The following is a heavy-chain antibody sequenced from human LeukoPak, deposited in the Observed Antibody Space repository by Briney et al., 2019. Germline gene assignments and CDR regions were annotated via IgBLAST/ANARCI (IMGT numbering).Heavy chain of an antibody. Sequence: SETLSLTCAVYGGSFSGYYWSWIRQPPGKGLEWIGEINHSGSTNYNPSLKSRVTISVDTSKNQFSLKLSSVTAADTAVYYCVRRRITMVRGGNWFDPWGQGTLVTVSS. CDR2: INHSGST. D-gene: IGHD3-10*01. V-gene: IGHV4-34*01. J-gene: IGHJ5*02. CDR3: VRRRITMVRGGNWFDP. CDR1: GGSFSGYY.